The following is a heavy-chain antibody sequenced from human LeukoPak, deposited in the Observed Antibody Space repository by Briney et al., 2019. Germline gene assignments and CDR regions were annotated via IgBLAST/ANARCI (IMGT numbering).Heavy chain of an antibody. D-gene: IGHD6-13*01. CDR1: GFTFSSYS. V-gene: IGHV3-21*04. Sequence: AGGSLRLSCAASGFTFSSYSMNWVRQAPGKGLEWVSSITRSNYIYYADSVKGRFTISRDNAKNSLYLQMNSLRAEDTAVYYCAKDRGSSSWYDYWGQGTLVTVSS. CDR3: AKDRGSSSWYDY. J-gene: IGHJ4*02. CDR2: ITRSNYI.